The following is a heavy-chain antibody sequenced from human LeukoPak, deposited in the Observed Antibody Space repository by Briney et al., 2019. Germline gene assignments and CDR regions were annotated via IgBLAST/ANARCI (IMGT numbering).Heavy chain of an antibody. Sequence: SETLSLTCTVSGGSMSSSSTYWGWIRQPQGKGLERIDSIDNSGSTYYNPSLKRRVTISVDTSKNQFAMELSSVTAADTAVYYCARDRSSYFDYWGQGTLVTVSS. V-gene: IGHV4-39*01. J-gene: IGHJ4*02. CDR3: ARDRSSYFDY. CDR1: GGSMSSSSTY. D-gene: IGHD1-14*01. CDR2: IDNSGST.